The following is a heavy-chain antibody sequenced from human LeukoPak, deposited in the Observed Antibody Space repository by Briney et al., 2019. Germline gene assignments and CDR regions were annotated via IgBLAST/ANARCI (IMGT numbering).Heavy chain of an antibody. J-gene: IGHJ4*02. Sequence: GGSLTLSCAASGVTFDDYVKHWVRQAPGKGLERGSGISWDSGSIGYADTVKGRFTISRDNDKTSLYLQMNSLRAEDTALYYCANSKSYYYGSGSYYFDYWGQGTLVTVSS. V-gene: IGHV3-9*01. CDR1: GVTFDDYV. CDR3: ANSKSYYYGSGSYYFDY. CDR2: ISWDSGSI. D-gene: IGHD3-10*01.